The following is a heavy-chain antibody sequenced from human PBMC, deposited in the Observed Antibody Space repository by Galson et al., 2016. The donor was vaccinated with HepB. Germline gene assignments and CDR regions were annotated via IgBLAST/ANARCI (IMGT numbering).Heavy chain of an antibody. CDR1: GGSISSDYY. Sequence: SETLSLTCIVSGGSISSDYYWGWIRQTPGRGLEWIGSLYSGEDTYYNPSLKSRVTIFVDTSKNQVSLKLTSVTAAETAVYYCARSGTTHGLVLRYYYIDVWGKGTTVTVSS. V-gene: IGHV4-39*01. D-gene: IGHD1-1*01. CDR2: LYSGEDT. J-gene: IGHJ6*03. CDR3: ARSGTTHGLVLRYYYIDV.